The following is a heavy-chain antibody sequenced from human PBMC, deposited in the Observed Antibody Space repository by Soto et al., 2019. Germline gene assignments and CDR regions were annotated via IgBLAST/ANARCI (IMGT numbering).Heavy chain of an antibody. CDR3: ARVGASRFGELLGP. V-gene: IGHV3-66*01. CDR1: GFTVSSNY. D-gene: IGHD3-10*01. Sequence: GGSLRLSCAASGFTVSSNYISWVRQAPGKGLEWGSVIYSGGSKYYADSVKGRFTISRDNSKNTLYLQMNSLRADDMAVYYCARVGASRFGELLGPWGQGTLVTVSS. J-gene: IGHJ5*02. CDR2: IYSGGSK.